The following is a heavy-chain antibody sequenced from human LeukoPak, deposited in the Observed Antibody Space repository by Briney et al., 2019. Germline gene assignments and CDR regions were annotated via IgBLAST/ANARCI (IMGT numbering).Heavy chain of an antibody. Sequence: SETLSLTCAVYGGSFSGYYWSWIRQPPGKGLEWIGEINHSGSTNYNPSLKSRVTISVDTSKNQFSLKLSSVTAADTAVYYCARGVYDYVWGNYRYIAFDYWGQGTLVTVSS. CDR3: ARGVYDYVWGNYRYIAFDY. V-gene: IGHV4-34*01. D-gene: IGHD3-16*02. CDR2: INHSGST. CDR1: GGSFSGYY. J-gene: IGHJ4*02.